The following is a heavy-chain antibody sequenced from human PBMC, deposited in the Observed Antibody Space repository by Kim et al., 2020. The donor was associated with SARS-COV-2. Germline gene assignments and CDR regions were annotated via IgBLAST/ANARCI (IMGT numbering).Heavy chain of an antibody. Sequence: LKSRVTISVDTSKNQFSLKLSSVTAADTAMYYCARDHFDVVPGVDYGMDVWGQGTTVTVSS. V-gene: IGHV4-59*01. CDR3: ARDHFDVVPGVDYGMDV. J-gene: IGHJ6*02. D-gene: IGHD2-2*01.